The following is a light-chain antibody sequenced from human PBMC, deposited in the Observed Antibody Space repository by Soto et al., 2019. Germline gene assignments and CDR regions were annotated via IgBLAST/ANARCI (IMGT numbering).Light chain of an antibody. CDR2: DAS. J-gene: IGKJ1*01. Sequence: EIVLTQSPATLSLSPGERATLSCRDSQSVSSYLAWYQQKPGQAPRLLIYDASNRATGIPARFSGSGSGTDFTLTISSLEPEDFAVYDCQQRSNWWTFGQGTKVEIK. V-gene: IGKV3-11*01. CDR1: QSVSSY. CDR3: QQRSNWWT.